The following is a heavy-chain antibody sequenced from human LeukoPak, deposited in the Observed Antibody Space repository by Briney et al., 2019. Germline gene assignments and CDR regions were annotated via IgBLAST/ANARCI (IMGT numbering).Heavy chain of an antibody. D-gene: IGHD3-22*01. Sequence: GGSLRLSCDASGFIVSSNYMSWVRQAPGKGLEWVSVIFVGGNTYYADSVKGRFTISRDNSKNTVYLQMNSLRADDTTVYYCARGSYYDTSGYVNWYFDLWGRGTLVTVSS. V-gene: IGHV3-66*01. J-gene: IGHJ2*01. CDR2: IFVGGNT. CDR1: GFIVSSNY. CDR3: ARGSYYDTSGYVNWYFDL.